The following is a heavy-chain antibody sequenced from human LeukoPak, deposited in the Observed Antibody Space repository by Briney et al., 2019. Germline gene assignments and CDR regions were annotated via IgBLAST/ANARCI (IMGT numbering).Heavy chain of an antibody. CDR2: IYYSGST. CDR1: GGSISSGDYY. CDR3: ARIGLSDYYDSSGGSIGY. Sequence: SETLSLTCTVSGGSISSGDYYWSWIRHPPGKGLEWIGYIYYSGSTYYNPSLKSRVTISVDTSKNQFSLKLSSVTAADTAVYYCARIGLSDYYDSSGGSIGYWGQGTLVTVSS. D-gene: IGHD3-22*01. V-gene: IGHV4-30-4*01. J-gene: IGHJ4*02.